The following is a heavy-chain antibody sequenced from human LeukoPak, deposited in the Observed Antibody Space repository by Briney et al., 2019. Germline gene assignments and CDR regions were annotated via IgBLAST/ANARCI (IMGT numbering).Heavy chain of an antibody. CDR2: ISYDGSNK. CDR3: AKGPHEAYYDILTGYYTGIDY. V-gene: IGHV3-30*18. Sequence: GGSLRLSCAASGFTFSSYGMHWVRQAPGKGLEWVAVISYDGSNKYYADSVEGRFTISRDNSKNTLYLQMNSLRAEDTAVYYCAKGPHEAYYDILTGYYTGIDYWGQGTLVTASS. D-gene: IGHD3-9*01. CDR1: GFTFSSYG. J-gene: IGHJ4*02.